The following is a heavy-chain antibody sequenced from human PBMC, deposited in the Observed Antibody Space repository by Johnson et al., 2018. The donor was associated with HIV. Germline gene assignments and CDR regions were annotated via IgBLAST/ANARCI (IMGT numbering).Heavy chain of an antibody. D-gene: IGHD3-16*01. CDR3: AKDAWTLGGESCDI. CDR2: ISWNSGSI. V-gene: IGHV3-9*01. Sequence: VQLVESGGGLVQPGRSLRLSCAASGFTFDDYAMHWVRQAPGKGLEWVSGISWNSGSIGYADSVQGRFTISRDNAKNSLYLQMNSLRAEDTALYYCAKDAWTLGGESCDIWGQGTMVTVSS. J-gene: IGHJ3*02. CDR1: GFTFDDYA.